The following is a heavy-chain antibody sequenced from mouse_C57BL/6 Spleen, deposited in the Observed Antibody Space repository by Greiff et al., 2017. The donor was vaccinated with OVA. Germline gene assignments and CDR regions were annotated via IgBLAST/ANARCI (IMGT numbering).Heavy chain of an antibody. CDR3: AKGGYDEGFDY. CDR2: INPYNGGT. CDR1: GYTFTDYY. V-gene: IGHV1-19*01. Sequence: VQLQQSGPVLVKPGASVKMSCKASGYTFTDYYMNWVKQSHGKSLEWIGVINPYNGGTSYNQKFKGKATLTVDKSSSTAYMELNSLTSEDSAVYYCAKGGYDEGFDYWGQGTTLTVSS. D-gene: IGHD2-2*01. J-gene: IGHJ2*01.